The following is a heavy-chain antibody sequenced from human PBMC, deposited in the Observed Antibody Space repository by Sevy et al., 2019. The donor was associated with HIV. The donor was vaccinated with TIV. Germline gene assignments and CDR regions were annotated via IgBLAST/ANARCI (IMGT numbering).Heavy chain of an antibody. Sequence: GGSLRLSCAASGFTFSSYSMNWVRQAPGKGLEWVSSISSSSSYIYYADSVKGRFTISRDNANNSLYLQMNSLRAEDTAVYYCARAQRGILLSFDYWGQGTLVTVSS. V-gene: IGHV3-21*01. J-gene: IGHJ4*02. CDR1: GFTFSSYS. D-gene: IGHD2-21*01. CDR3: ARAQRGILLSFDY. CDR2: ISSSSSYI.